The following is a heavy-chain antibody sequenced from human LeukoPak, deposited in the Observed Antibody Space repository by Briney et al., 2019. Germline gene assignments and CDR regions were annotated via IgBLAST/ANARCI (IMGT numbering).Heavy chain of an antibody. CDR3: AKGSTTGTTGGSFDP. V-gene: IGHV3-23*01. CDR1: GFTVSTYA. J-gene: IGHJ5*02. D-gene: IGHD1-1*01. Sequence: GGSLRLSCLASGFTVSTYAMSWVRQAPGKGLEWVSGISGGGGITYYADSVKGRFTISKDNSKNTLSLQMNGLRAEDTAVYYCAKGSTTGTTGGSFDPWGQGALVTVSS. CDR2: ISGGGGIT.